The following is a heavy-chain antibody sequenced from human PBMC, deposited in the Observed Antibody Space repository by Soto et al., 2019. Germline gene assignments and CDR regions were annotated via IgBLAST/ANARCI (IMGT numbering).Heavy chain of an antibody. V-gene: IGHV3-48*03. CDR2: IGSSGSTI. CDR1: GFTFSSYE. CDR3: ARERGSSNRRLIDY. Sequence: PGGSLRLSCAASGFTFSSYEMNWVRQAPGKGLEWVSYIGSSGSTIYYADSVKGRFTISRDNAKNSLYLQMNSLRAEDTAVYYCARERGSSNRRLIDYWGQGTLVTVSS. J-gene: IGHJ4*02. D-gene: IGHD4-4*01.